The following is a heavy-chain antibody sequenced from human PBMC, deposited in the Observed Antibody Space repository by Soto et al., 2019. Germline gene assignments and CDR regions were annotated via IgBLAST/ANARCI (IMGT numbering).Heavy chain of an antibody. CDR1: GFTFRSYA. CDR2: ISYDENNR. J-gene: IGHJ5*02. V-gene: IGHV3-30-3*01. D-gene: IGHD5-18*01. Sequence: QVQLVESGGGVVQPGRSLRLSCAASGFTFRSYAMHCVRQAPGKGLEWVAVISYDENNRYYTDSVKGRFTISRDNSKNTLYLQVNSLRAEDTAVYYCARAMDTAMASKDNWFDPWGQGTLVTVSS. CDR3: ARAMDTAMASKDNWFDP.